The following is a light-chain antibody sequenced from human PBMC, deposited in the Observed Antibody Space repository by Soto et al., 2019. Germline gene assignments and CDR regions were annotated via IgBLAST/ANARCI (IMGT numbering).Light chain of an antibody. J-gene: IGLJ1*01. V-gene: IGLV2-14*03. Sequence: QSALTQPASVSGSPGQSITASCTGTRSDIGGYHYVSWYQQYPGEAPKVIIYDVSDRPAGVSNRFSGAKSGNTASLTISGLQTEDEADYYCRSYTTSSTLVVFGTGTKLTVL. CDR2: DVS. CDR3: RSYTTSSTLVV. CDR1: RSDIGGYHY.